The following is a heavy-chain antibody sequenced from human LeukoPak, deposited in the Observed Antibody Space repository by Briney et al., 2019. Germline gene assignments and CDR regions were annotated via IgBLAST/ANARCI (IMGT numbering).Heavy chain of an antibody. V-gene: IGHV3-21*01. J-gene: IGHJ4*02. Sequence: GGSLRLSCAASGFTFSSHSLMWVRQAPGKGLEWVSSISSSSSYIYYADSVKGRFTISRDNAKNSLYLQMNSLRAEDTAVYYCARQVVAAPAQFDYWGQGTLVTVSS. CDR2: ISSSSSYI. D-gene: IGHD2-15*01. CDR3: ARQVVAAPAQFDY. CDR1: GFTFSSHS.